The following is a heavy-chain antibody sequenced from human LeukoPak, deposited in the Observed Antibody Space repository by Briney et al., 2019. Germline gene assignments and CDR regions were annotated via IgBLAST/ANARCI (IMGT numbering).Heavy chain of an antibody. Sequence: GGSLGLSCAASGFTFSNYAMYWVRQAPGKGLEWVTVIWYDGSNKYYADSVKGRFTISRDNSKNTLYLQMNSLRAEDTAVYYCARGAYCSGGRCPGAFDIWGQGTMVTVSS. CDR3: ARGAYCSGGRCPGAFDI. V-gene: IGHV3-33*01. CDR1: GFTFSNYA. D-gene: IGHD2-15*01. J-gene: IGHJ3*02. CDR2: IWYDGSNK.